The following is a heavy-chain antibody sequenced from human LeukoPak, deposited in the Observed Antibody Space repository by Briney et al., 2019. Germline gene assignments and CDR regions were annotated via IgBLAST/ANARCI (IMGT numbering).Heavy chain of an antibody. CDR2: IYYSGST. Sequence: PSETLSLTCTVSGGSISNSNYYWGWIRQPPGKGLEWIGSIYYSGSTYYNPSLKSRVTISVDTSKNQFSLKLSSATAACAAVYHCSRLDGYCRGGNSYSVSFIYPQGQGTLVTVSS. CDR3: SRLDGYCRGGNSYSVSFIYP. D-gene: IGHD2-15*01. CDR1: GGSISNSNYY. J-gene: IGHJ5*02. V-gene: IGHV4-39*01.